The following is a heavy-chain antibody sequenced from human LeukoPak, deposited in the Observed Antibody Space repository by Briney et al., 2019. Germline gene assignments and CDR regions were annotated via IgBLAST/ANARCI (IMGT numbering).Heavy chain of an antibody. Sequence: XSCXXXGFTXSNAWMSWVRQAPGKGLEGVGRIKSKTDGGTTDYAAAVKGRFTISRHDSKNTLYLQMNSLKTEDTAVYYCTTSSLSRGFDAFDIWGQGTMVTVSS. D-gene: IGHD3-22*01. V-gene: IGHV3-15*01. CDR2: IKSKTDGGTT. CDR3: TTSSLSRGFDAFDI. J-gene: IGHJ3*02. CDR1: GFTXSNAW.